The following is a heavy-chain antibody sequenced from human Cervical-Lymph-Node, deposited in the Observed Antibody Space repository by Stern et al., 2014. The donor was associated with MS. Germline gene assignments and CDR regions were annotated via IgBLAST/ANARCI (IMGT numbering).Heavy chain of an antibody. D-gene: IGHD3-16*01. V-gene: IGHV3-21*01. J-gene: IGHJ4*02. CDR1: GFTFSNSS. Sequence: EVQLVESGGGLVKPGGSLRLSCEVFGFTFSNSSMNWFRQAPGKGLEWVSSISSSSAYIYSAASVKGRFTISRDNAKNSLYLQMNSLRAEDTAVYYCARDGGDFWGQGTLVTVSS. CDR2: ISSSSAYI. CDR3: ARDGGDF.